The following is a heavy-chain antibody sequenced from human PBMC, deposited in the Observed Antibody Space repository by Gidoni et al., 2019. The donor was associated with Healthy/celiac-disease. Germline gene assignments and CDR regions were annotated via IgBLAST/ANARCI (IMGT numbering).Heavy chain of an antibody. CDR3: ARAGVVPAVKDWFDP. Sequence: NPSLKSRVTISVDTSKNQFSLKLSSVTAADTAVYYCARAGVVPAVKDWFDPWGQGTLVTVSS. D-gene: IGHD2-2*01. J-gene: IGHJ5*02. V-gene: IGHV4-30-2*05.